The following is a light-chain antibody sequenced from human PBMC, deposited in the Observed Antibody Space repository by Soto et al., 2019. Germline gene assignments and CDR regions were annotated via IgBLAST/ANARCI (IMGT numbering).Light chain of an antibody. CDR1: QSVSSSH. J-gene: IGKJ5*01. V-gene: IGKV3-20*01. CDR2: GAS. Sequence: EIVLTQSPGTLSLSPGERATLSCRASQSVSSSHLAWYQQKPGQAPRLPIYGASMRATGIPDRFSGSGSGTDFTLTISRLEPEDFAVYYCQQCGSSSTFGQGTRLEI. CDR3: QQCGSSST.